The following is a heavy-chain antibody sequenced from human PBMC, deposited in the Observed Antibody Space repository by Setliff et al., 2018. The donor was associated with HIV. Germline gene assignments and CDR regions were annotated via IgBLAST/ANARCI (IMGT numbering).Heavy chain of an antibody. CDR3: SSPWGGSYCYYGMDV. Sequence: GASVKVSCKASGGTFSSYAINWVRQAPGQGLEWMGGIIPIFGKANYAQKFQGRVTITADESTNTAYMVLCSLRSDDTSVYYCSSPWGGSYCYYGMDVWGQGTTVTVSS. D-gene: IGHD3-16*01. J-gene: IGHJ6*02. CDR1: GGTFSSYA. V-gene: IGHV1-69*13. CDR2: IIPIFGKA.